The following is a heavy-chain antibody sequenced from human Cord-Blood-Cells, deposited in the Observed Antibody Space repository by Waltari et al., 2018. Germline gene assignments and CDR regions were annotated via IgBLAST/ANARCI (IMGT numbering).Heavy chain of an antibody. J-gene: IGHJ4*02. Sequence: QVQLVQSGAEVKKPGASVKVSCQASGYTFTSYAMHWVRQAPGQRLEWMGWINAGNGNTKYSQKFQGRVTITRDTSASTAYMELSSLRSEDTAVYYCARGTYDYWGQGTLVTVSS. D-gene: IGHD1-7*01. CDR1: GYTFTSYA. CDR3: ARGTYDY. CDR2: INAGNGNT. V-gene: IGHV1-3*01.